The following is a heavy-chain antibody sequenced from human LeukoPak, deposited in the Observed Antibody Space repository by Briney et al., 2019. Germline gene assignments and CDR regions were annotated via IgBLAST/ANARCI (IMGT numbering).Heavy chain of an antibody. CDR2: ISGGGRTT. D-gene: IGHD1-26*01. CDR1: GFTFSNHA. V-gene: IGHV3-23*01. J-gene: IGHJ4*02. CDR3: AKDIDFDY. Sequence: GGSLTLSCAASGFTFSNHAMSWVRQAPGKGLEWVSVISGGGRTTEYADSVRGRFSISRDNSKNTVHLQMNNLRSDDTAVYYCAKDIDFDYWGQGTLVTVSS.